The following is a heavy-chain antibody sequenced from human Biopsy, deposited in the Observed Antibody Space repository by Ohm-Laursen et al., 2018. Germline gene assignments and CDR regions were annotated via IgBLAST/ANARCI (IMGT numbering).Heavy chain of an antibody. Sequence: SSVKVSCKAPTGTFNSYGIIWVRQAPGQGLEWMGRIIPILRTTAYAQTFLGRVTITADSPTSTVDMELTSLTSDDTAVYYCARDGSGGHDFGAGWFDPWGQGTLVTVSS. J-gene: IGHJ5*02. D-gene: IGHD5-12*01. V-gene: IGHV1-69*11. CDR1: TGTFNSYG. CDR2: IIPILRTT. CDR3: ARDGSGGHDFGAGWFDP.